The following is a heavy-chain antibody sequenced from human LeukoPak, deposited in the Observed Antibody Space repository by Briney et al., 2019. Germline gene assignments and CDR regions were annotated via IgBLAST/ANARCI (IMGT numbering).Heavy chain of an antibody. CDR1: GFTFSSYA. D-gene: IGHD6-13*01. Sequence: GGSLRLSCAASGFTFSSYAMSWVRQAPGKGLEWVSAISGSGGSTYYADSVKGRFTISRDNSKNVLFLQMNSLRAEDTAVYYCAGTDSAGAGIDSWGQGTLVTVSA. CDR2: ISGSGGST. V-gene: IGHV3-23*01. J-gene: IGHJ4*02. CDR3: AGTDSAGAGIDS.